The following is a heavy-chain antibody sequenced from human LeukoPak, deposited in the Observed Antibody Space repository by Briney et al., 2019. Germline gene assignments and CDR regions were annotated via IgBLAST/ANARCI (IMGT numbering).Heavy chain of an antibody. V-gene: IGHV3-53*01. J-gene: IGHJ4*02. CDR3: ARGGYSSSWYHFDY. CDR2: IYSGGTT. D-gene: IGHD6-13*01. CDR1: GFTVSSNY. Sequence: GGSLRLSGAASGFTVSSNYMSWVRQAPGKGLEWGSVIYSGGTTNYADSVKGRFTISRDNSKNTLFLQMNSLRAEDTAVYYCARGGYSSSWYHFDYWGQGTLVTVSS.